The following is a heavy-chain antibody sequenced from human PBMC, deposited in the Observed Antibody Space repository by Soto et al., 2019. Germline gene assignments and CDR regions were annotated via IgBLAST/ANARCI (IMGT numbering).Heavy chain of an antibody. CDR2: IYYSGNT. J-gene: IGHJ4*02. CDR3: AREGGESSDGLYYFDT. Sequence: PSETLSLTCTVSGGSTSSDNYWSWIRQPPGKGLEWIGHIYYSGNTDYNPSLKSRLAISIDTSKNQFSLKLSSVTAADTAVYFCAREGGESSDGLYYFDTWGQGALVTVSS. D-gene: IGHD3-16*01. V-gene: IGHV4-30-4*01. CDR1: GGSTSSDNY.